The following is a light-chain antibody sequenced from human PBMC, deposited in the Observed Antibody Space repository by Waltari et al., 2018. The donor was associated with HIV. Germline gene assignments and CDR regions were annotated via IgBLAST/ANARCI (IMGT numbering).Light chain of an antibody. CDR3: QSYDSSLSSWI. Sequence: QSVLTQPPSLSGAPGQRVTISCTGSTSNIRAPFDVHWSQQFPGKAPKLLIHGNTLRPAGVPDRFAASTSGSSASLAITGLHLEDEATYYCQSYDSSLSSWIFGGGTKLTVL. CDR2: GNT. V-gene: IGLV1-40*01. J-gene: IGLJ2*01. CDR1: TSNIRAPFD.